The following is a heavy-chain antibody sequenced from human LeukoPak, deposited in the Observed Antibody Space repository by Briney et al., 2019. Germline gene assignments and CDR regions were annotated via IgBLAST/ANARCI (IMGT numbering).Heavy chain of an antibody. CDR2: ISGTGSNT. Sequence: GGSLRLSCAVSGFSFSNYAMSWVRQFPGKGLEWVSGISGTGSNTYYADSVKGRFTISRDNSKNTLYLQMNSLRAEDTAVYYCARDMVVTRAFDIWGQGTMVTVSS. D-gene: IGHD4-23*01. CDR1: GFSFSNYA. V-gene: IGHV3-23*01. CDR3: ARDMVVTRAFDI. J-gene: IGHJ3*02.